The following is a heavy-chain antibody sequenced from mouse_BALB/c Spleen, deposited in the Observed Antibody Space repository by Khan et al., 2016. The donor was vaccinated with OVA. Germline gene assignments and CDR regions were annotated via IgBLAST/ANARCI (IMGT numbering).Heavy chain of an antibody. CDR3: ARGENWSCDY. V-gene: IGHV5-4*02. CDR1: GFTFSDYY. Sequence: EVQVVESGGGLVKPGGSLKLSCAASGFTFSDYYMYWVRQTPEKRLEWVATISDGGSYTYNPDSVKGRFTISRDNAKNNLYLQMSSLKSEDTAVYYCARGENWSCDYWGQGTTLTVSS. D-gene: IGHD4-1*01. CDR2: ISDGGSYT. J-gene: IGHJ2*01.